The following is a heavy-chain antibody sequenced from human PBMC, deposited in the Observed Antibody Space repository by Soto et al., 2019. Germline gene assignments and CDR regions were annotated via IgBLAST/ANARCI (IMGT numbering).Heavy chain of an antibody. CDR3: AKVSVEMATRLGAFDI. J-gene: IGHJ3*02. D-gene: IGHD5-12*01. V-gene: IGHV3-30*18. CDR1: GFTFSSYG. Sequence: QVQLVESGGGVVQPGRSLRLSCAASGFTFSSYGMHWVRQAPGKGLEWVAVISYDGSNKYYADSVKGRFTISRDNSKNTLYLQMNSLRAEDTAVYYCAKVSVEMATRLGAFDIWGQGTMVTVSS. CDR2: ISYDGSNK.